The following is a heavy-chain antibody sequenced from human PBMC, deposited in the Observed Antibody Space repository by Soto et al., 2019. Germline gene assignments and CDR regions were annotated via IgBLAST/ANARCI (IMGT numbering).Heavy chain of an antibody. CDR2: IYYSGST. V-gene: IGHV4-59*01. D-gene: IGHD6-13*01. Sequence: SETLSLTCTVSGGSISSYYWSWIRQPPGKGLEWIGYIYYSGSTNYSPSLKSRVTISVDTFKNQFSLKLSSVTAADTAVYYCARDPGYSSSWYKNYYYGMDVWGQGTTVTVSS. CDR1: GGSISSYY. CDR3: ARDPGYSSSWYKNYYYGMDV. J-gene: IGHJ6*02.